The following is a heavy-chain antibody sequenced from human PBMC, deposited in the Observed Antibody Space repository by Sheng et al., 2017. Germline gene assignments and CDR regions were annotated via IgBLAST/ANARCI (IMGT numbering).Heavy chain of an antibody. CDR3: SLDYSTDYYYYGMDV. CDR1: GGGFSSFA. CDR2: IIPISDKT. V-gene: IGHV1-69*12. Sequence: QVQLVQSGAEVNKPGSSVKVSCKTSGGGFSSFAITWVRQAPGQGLEWMGGIIPISDKTNYAQKFQGRVTITADESTSTAYMELSSLRSEDTAVYYCSLDYSTDYYYYGMDVWDQGP. J-gene: IGHJ6*02. D-gene: IGHD4-4*01.